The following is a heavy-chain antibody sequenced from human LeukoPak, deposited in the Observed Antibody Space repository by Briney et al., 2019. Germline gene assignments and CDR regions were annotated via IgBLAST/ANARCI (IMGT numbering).Heavy chain of an antibody. Sequence: GGSLRLSCATSAFIFNNAWMSWVRQAPGKGLEWVSYISSSSSTIYYADSVKGRFTISRDNAKNSLYLQMNSLRAEDTAVYYCARDRVVVVPAGTRGYYYYGMDVWGQGTTVTVSS. D-gene: IGHD2-2*01. V-gene: IGHV3-48*04. J-gene: IGHJ6*02. CDR2: ISSSSSTI. CDR1: AFIFNNAW. CDR3: ARDRVVVVPAGTRGYYYYGMDV.